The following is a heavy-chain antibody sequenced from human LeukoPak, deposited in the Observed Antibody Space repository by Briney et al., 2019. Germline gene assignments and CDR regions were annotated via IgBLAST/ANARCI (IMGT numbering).Heavy chain of an antibody. CDR1: GGTFTSYA. Sequence: SVKVSCKASGGTFTSYAISWVRQAPGRGLEWMGGIIPIFGTANYAQKFQGRVTITADESTSTAYLELSSLRSEDTAVYYCARGRERAPIDAFDIWGQGTMVTVSS. D-gene: IGHD1-26*01. CDR3: ARGRERAPIDAFDI. CDR2: IIPIFGTA. J-gene: IGHJ3*02. V-gene: IGHV1-69*13.